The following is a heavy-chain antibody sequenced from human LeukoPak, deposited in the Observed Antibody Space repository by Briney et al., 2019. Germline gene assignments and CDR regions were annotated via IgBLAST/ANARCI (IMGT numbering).Heavy chain of an antibody. CDR1: GYTFTGYY. D-gene: IGHD1-14*01. V-gene: IGHV1-2*04. CDR2: INPNSGGT. J-gene: IGHJ6*02. Sequence: ASVKVSCKASGYTFTGYYMHWVRQAPGQGLEWMGWINPNSGGTNYAQKFQGWVTMTRDTSISTAYMELSRLKASDTAMYYCARPLTGYYGMDVWGQGTTVTVSS. CDR3: ARPLTGYYGMDV.